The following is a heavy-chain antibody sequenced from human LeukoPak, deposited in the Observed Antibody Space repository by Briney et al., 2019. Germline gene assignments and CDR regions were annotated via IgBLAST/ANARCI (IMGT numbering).Heavy chain of an antibody. CDR2: IYTSGIT. Sequence: PSETLSLTCTVSGGSISSGSLYWNWIRQPAGKGLEWIGRIYTSGITNYNPSLKSRVSISLDTSKNQFSLKLSSVTAADTAVYYCARDRRYSSPDWGQGTLVTVSS. V-gene: IGHV4-61*02. D-gene: IGHD6-13*01. CDR3: ARDRRYSSPD. J-gene: IGHJ4*02. CDR1: GGSISSGSLY.